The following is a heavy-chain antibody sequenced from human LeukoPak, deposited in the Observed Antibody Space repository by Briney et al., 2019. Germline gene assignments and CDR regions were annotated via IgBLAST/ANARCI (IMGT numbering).Heavy chain of an antibody. Sequence: ETLSLTCAVYGGSFSGYYWSWVRQAPGKGLEWVSSISSSSSYIYYADSVKGRFTISRDNAKNSLYLQMNSLRAEDTAVYYCARVTREWLGPRVYYGMDVWGQGTTVTVSS. CDR2: ISSSSSYI. D-gene: IGHD6-19*01. CDR1: GGSFSGYY. J-gene: IGHJ6*02. CDR3: ARVTREWLGPRVYYGMDV. V-gene: IGHV3-21*01.